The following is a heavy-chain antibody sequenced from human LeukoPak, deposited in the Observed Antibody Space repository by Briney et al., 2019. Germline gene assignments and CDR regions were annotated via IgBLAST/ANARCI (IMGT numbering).Heavy chain of an antibody. CDR3: ARDRDIVVVPMYYYYYGMDV. D-gene: IGHD2-2*01. CDR2: IWYDGSNK. Sequence: GGSLRLSCAASGFSFSSYGMHWVRQAPGKGLVWGAVIWYDGSNKYYADSLKGRFTISRDNSKNTLYLQMNSLRAEDTAVYYCARDRDIVVVPMYYYYYGMDVWGQGTTVTVSS. CDR1: GFSFSSYG. V-gene: IGHV3-33*01. J-gene: IGHJ6*02.